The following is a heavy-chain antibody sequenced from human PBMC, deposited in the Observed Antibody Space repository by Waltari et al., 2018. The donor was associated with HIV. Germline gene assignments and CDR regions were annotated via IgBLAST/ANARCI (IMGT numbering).Heavy chain of an antibody. J-gene: IGHJ4*02. CDR2: ISATGATT. CDR1: GFTFVGYA. V-gene: IGHV3-23*01. Sequence: EVQLLESGGALVQPGGSLRLSCAGSGFTFVGYARSWGRQAPGKGLELVSSISATGATTYYSASVKGRFTITRDNSKNTLYVQMNSLLVEDAAIYYCASHPVPYCGNRRCYGGFWGQGTLVTVSS. CDR3: ASHPVPYCGNRRCYGGF. D-gene: IGHD2-21*01.